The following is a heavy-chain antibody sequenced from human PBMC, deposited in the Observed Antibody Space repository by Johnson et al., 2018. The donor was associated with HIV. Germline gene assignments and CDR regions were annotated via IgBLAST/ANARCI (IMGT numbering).Heavy chain of an antibody. Sequence: QLVESGGGVVRPGGSLRLSCAASGFTFDDYGMSWVRQAPGKGLEWVSGINWNGGSTGYADSVKGRFTISRDTAKNSLYLQMNSLRAEDTALYYCARGKLPAALRRGDAFDIWGQGTMVTVSS. CDR3: ARGKLPAALRRGDAFDI. CDR2: INWNGGST. V-gene: IGHV3-20*04. J-gene: IGHJ3*02. D-gene: IGHD2-2*01. CDR1: GFTFDDYG.